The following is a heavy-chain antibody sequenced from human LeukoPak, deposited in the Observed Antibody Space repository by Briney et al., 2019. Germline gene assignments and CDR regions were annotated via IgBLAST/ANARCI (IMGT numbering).Heavy chain of an antibody. CDR2: ISSSSSYI. CDR1: GFTFSSYS. V-gene: IGHV3-21*01. CDR3: ARVRRSSGYLYYFDY. D-gene: IGHD3-22*01. J-gene: IGHJ4*02. Sequence: PGGSLRLSCAASGFTFSSYSMNWVRQAPGKGLEWVSSISSSSSYIYYADSVKGRFTISRDNAKNSLYLQMNSLRAEDTAVYYCARVRRSSGYLYYFDYWGQGTLVTVSS.